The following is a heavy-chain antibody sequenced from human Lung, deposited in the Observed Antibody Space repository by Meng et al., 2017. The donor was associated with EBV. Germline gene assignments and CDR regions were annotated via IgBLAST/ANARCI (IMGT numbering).Heavy chain of an antibody. CDR3: ATIKERTTVTPFDY. CDR1: GGSISSGDYP. Sequence: QLELPGSGSVLVNPSPTRSLTFVVSGGSISSGDYPWSWIRQPPGKGLEWIGYIYYSGSTYYNPSLKSRVTISVDTSKNQFSLKLSSVTAADTAVYYCATIKERTTVTPFDYWGQGTLVTVSS. D-gene: IGHD4-17*01. J-gene: IGHJ4*02. V-gene: IGHV4-30-4*01. CDR2: IYYSGST.